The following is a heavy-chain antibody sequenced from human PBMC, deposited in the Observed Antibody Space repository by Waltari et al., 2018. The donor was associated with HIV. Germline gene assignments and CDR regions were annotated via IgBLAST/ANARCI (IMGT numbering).Heavy chain of an antibody. CDR2: IYATGSA. V-gene: IGHV4-4*07. J-gene: IGHJ4*02. Sequence: QVQLQESGPGLVKPSETLSLTCTVSGGSINRYYWSWIRQPAGKGLEWIGRIYATGSANYNPSLESRVTMSVDTSKNQFSLKLSSVTAADAAMYYCARGGARGSVDYWGQGTLVTVSS. CDR1: GGSINRYY. D-gene: IGHD6-19*01. CDR3: ARGGARGSVDY.